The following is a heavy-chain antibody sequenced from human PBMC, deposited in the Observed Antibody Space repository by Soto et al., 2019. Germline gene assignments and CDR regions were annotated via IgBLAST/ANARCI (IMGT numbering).Heavy chain of an antibody. CDR2: IIPYYHKL. V-gene: IGHV1-69*01. D-gene: IGHD6-13*01. CDR1: EGTFNSYA. J-gene: IGHJ4*02. CDR3: ASGASRWYPYFFDS. Sequence: HAQVVQSGAEVRTPGSSVKLSCKASEGTFNSYAIAWVRQAPGQGLEWMGGIIPYYHKLNYAQQFQDRVTITAYDSTNTVYMELSSLRSDDTAVYFCASGASRWYPYFFDSWAQGTRVTFSS.